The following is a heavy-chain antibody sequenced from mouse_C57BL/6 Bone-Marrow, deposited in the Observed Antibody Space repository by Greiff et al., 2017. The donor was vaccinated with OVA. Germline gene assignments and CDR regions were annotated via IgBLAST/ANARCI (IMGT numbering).Heavy chain of an antibody. D-gene: IGHD2-1*01. Sequence: VQLQQSGAELVRPGASVKLSCTASGFNIKDDYMHWVKQRPEQGLEWIGWIDPENGDTEYATKFQGKATITADTSSNTAYLQLSSLTSEDTAVYDCTTPYGNYGVWYFDVWGTGTTVTVSS. CDR3: TTPYGNYGVWYFDV. V-gene: IGHV14-4*01. CDR2: IDPENGDT. J-gene: IGHJ1*03. CDR1: GFNIKDDY.